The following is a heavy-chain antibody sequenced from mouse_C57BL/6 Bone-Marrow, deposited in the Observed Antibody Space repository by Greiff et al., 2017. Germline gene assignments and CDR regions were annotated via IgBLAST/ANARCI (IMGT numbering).Heavy chain of an antibody. D-gene: IGHD2-4*01. J-gene: IGHJ3*01. CDR3: AREGDYGAWFAY. CDR2: IYPGSGST. Sequence: VKVVESGAELVKPGASVKMSCKASGYTFTSYWITWVKQRPGQGLEWIGDIYPGSGSTNYNEKFKSKAPLTVDTSSSTAYMQLSSLTSEDSAVYYCAREGDYGAWFAYWGQGTLVTVSA. CDR1: GYTFTSYW. V-gene: IGHV1-55*01.